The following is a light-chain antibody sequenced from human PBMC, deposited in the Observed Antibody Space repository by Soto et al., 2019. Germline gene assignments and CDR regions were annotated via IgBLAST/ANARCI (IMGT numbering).Light chain of an antibody. CDR3: QQSYSVPYS. Sequence: QMTQSPSSLYASVGDRVTITCRASQTISSYLNWYQQMPGQPPKVLIYMTSTLQSGVPSRFSGSGSATDFTLTIDSVRPEDFATYYCQQSYSVPYSFGQGTKLQIK. J-gene: IGKJ2*03. CDR1: QTISSY. V-gene: IGKV1-39*01. CDR2: MTS.